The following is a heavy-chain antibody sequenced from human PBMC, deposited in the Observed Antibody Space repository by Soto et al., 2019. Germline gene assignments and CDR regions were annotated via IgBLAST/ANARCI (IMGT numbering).Heavy chain of an antibody. Sequence: GGSLRLSCAASGFTFSSYWMHWVRQAPGKGLVWVSRISSDGSSTTYADSVKGRFTISRDNAKNTLYLQMNSLRAEDTAVYYCARGDDILTGFYNYFDYWGQGTLVTVSS. V-gene: IGHV3-74*01. CDR3: ARGDDILTGFYNYFDY. CDR2: ISSDGSST. J-gene: IGHJ4*02. D-gene: IGHD3-9*01. CDR1: GFTFSSYW.